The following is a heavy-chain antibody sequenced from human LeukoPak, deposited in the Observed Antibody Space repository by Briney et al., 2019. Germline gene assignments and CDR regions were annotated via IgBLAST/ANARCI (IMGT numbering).Heavy chain of an antibody. V-gene: IGHV4-61*02. D-gene: IGHD2-15*01. J-gene: IGHJ6*03. CDR1: GGSLCRGSYY. CDR2: IDTSGST. CDR3: ARDQRYCRGGSCLYYYYMDV. Sequence: PSETLSLTCTVSGGSLCRGSYYWSWIRQPAGKGLEWIGRIDTSGSTNYNPSLKSRVTISVDTSKNQFSLKLSSVTAADTAVYYCARDQRYCRGGSCLYYYYMDVWGKGTTVTVSS.